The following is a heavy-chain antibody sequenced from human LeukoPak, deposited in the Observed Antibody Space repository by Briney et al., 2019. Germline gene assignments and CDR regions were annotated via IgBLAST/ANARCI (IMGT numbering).Heavy chain of an antibody. CDR1: GGSFSGYY. Sequence: SETLSLTCAVYGGSFSGYYWSWIRQPPGKGLEWIGEINYSGSTNYNPSLKSRVTISVDTSKNQFSLKLSSVTAADTAVYYCARGRGSSSGWYYYYGMDVWGQGTTVTVSS. J-gene: IGHJ6*02. CDR3: ARGRGSSSGWYYYYGMDV. CDR2: INYSGST. V-gene: IGHV4-34*01. D-gene: IGHD6-19*01.